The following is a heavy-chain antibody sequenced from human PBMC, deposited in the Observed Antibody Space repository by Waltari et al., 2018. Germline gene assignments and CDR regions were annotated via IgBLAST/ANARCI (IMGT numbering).Heavy chain of an antibody. D-gene: IGHD2-2*01. CDR1: GYIFTTFY. V-gene: IGHV1-46*04. CDR2: VTPNGGTT. Sequence: QVQLVQSGAEVKKPGASVRVSCKASGYIFTTFYMHWVRQAPGRGLEWMGMVTPNGGTTAYAQKLQDRVTMTSDTSTSTVYMELSSLRSEDTAVYYCARAGSSLIWGVAEWGQGTLVTVSS. CDR3: ARAGSSLIWGVAE. J-gene: IGHJ4*02.